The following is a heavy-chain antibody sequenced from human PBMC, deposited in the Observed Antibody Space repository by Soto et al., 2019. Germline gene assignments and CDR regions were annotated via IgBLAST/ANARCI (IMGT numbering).Heavy chain of an antibody. D-gene: IGHD2-15*01. V-gene: IGHV3-73*01. CDR2: IRSKANSYAT. CDR3: TIYCSGGSCYSPSYYYYYMDV. Sequence: EVQLVESGGGLVQPGGSLKLSCSASGFTFSGSAMHWVRQASGKGLEWVGRIRSKANSYATAYAASVKGRFTISRDDSKNTAYLQMNSLKTEDTAVYYCTIYCSGGSCYSPSYYYYYMDVWGKGTTVTVSS. CDR1: GFTFSGSA. J-gene: IGHJ6*03.